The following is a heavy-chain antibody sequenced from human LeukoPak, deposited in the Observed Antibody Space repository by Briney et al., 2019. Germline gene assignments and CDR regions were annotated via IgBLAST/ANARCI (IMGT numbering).Heavy chain of an antibody. CDR2: ISGSGGST. CDR3: AKRPRGNYLDPFDY. Sequence: GGSLRLSCAASGFTFSSYAMSWVRQAPGKGLEWVSGISGSGGSTYYADSVKGRFTISRDNSKNRLYLQMNSLRAEDTAVYYCAKRPRGNYLDPFDYWGQGALVTVSS. CDR1: GFTFSSYA. V-gene: IGHV3-23*01. D-gene: IGHD3-10*01. J-gene: IGHJ4*02.